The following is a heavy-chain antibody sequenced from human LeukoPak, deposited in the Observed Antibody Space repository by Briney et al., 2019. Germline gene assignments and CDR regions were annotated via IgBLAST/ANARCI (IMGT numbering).Heavy chain of an antibody. D-gene: IGHD6-13*01. V-gene: IGHV1-8*01. CDR2: MNPNSGNT. J-gene: IGHJ6*02. CDR1: GYTFTSYD. CDR3: ARGSSSSWLYYYYGMDV. Sequence: ASVKVSCKASGYTFTSYDINWVRQATGQGLEWMGWMNPNSGNTGYAQKFQGRVTITRNTSISTAYMELSSLRSEDTAVYYCARGSSSSWLYYYYGMDVWGQGTTVTVSS.